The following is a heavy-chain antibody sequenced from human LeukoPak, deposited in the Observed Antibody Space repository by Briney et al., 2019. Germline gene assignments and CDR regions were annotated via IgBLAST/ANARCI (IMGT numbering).Heavy chain of an antibody. J-gene: IGHJ2*01. CDR1: GFTFRSAW. CDR2: VSTDSTYT. CDR3: TREDNWYFDL. V-gene: IGHV3-21*05. Sequence: PGGSLRLSCVASGFTFRSAWMNWVRQAPGRGLEWLSHVSTDSTYTNYADSVKGRFTISRDNAKSSLYLQLNSLTAEDTAVYYCTREDNWYFDLWGRGTLVTVSS.